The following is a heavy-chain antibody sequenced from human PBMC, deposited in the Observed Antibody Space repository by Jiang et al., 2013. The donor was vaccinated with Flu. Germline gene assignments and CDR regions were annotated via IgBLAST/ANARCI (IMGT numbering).Heavy chain of an antibody. CDR2: IYYSGST. Sequence: GSGLVKPSETLSLTCTVSGGSISSYYWSWIRQPPGKGLEWIGYIYYSGSTNYNPSLKSRVTISVDTSKNQFSLKLSSVTAADTAVYYCARDTSPMYYDSSGYLDYWGQGTLVTVSS. V-gene: IGHV4-59*01. CDR1: GGSISSYY. CDR3: ARDTSPMYYDSSGYLDY. D-gene: IGHD3-22*01. J-gene: IGHJ4*02.